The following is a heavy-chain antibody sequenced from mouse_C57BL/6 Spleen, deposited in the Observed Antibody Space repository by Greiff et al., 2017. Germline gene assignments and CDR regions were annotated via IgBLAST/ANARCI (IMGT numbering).Heavy chain of an antibody. CDR1: GYTFTSYW. J-gene: IGHJ2*01. Sequence: QVQLQQPGAELVKPGASVKLSCKASGYTFTSYWMHWVKQRPGQGLEWIGMIHPNSGSTNYNEKFKSKATLTVDKSSSTAYMQLSSLTSEHSAVYYCARSDGSSHFDYWGQGTTLTVSS. CDR3: ARSDGSSHFDY. D-gene: IGHD1-1*01. CDR2: IHPNSGST. V-gene: IGHV1-64*01.